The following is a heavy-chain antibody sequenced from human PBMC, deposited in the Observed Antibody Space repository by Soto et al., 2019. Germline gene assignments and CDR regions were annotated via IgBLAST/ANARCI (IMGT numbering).Heavy chain of an antibody. D-gene: IGHD4-17*01. CDR3: ARYGDPNWFDP. J-gene: IGHJ5*02. V-gene: IGHV4-30-4*01. Sequence: PSETLSLTCSISGCSLSSGDYYWSWIRQPPGKGLEWIGYIYYSGSTYYNPSLKSRVTISVDTSKNQFSLKLSSVTAADTAVYYCARYGDPNWFDPWGQGTLVTVSS. CDR1: GCSLSSGDYY. CDR2: IYYSGST.